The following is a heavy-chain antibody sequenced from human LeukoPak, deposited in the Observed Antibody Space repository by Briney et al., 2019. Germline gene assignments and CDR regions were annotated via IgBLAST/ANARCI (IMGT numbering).Heavy chain of an antibody. CDR2: IVVGSGNT. V-gene: IGHV1-58*02. CDR1: GFTFTSSA. D-gene: IGHD4-23*01. Sequence: SVKVPCKASGFTFTSSAMQWVRQVRGQRLEWIGWIVVGSGNTNYAQKFQERVTITRDMSTSTAYMELSSLRSEDTAVYYCALFPPYGGNSVFDYWGQGTLVTVSS. CDR3: ALFPPYGGNSVFDY. J-gene: IGHJ4*02.